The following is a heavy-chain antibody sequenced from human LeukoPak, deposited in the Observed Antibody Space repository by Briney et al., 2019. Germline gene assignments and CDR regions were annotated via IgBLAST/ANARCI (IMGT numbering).Heavy chain of an antibody. V-gene: IGHV3-30*02. CDR3: AKDLPNWNLDY. D-gene: IGHD1-1*01. CDR2: IRYDGSNK. CDR1: GFTFSSHG. Sequence: PGGSLRLSCAASGFTFSSHGMHWVRQAPGKGLEWVAFIRYDGSNKYYADSVKGRFTISRDNSKNTVYLQMSSLRAEDAAVYYCAKDLPNWNLDYWGQGTLVTVSS. J-gene: IGHJ4*02.